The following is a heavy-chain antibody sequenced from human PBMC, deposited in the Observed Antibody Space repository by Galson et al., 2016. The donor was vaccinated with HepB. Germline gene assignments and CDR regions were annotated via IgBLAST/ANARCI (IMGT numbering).Heavy chain of an antibody. CDR3: PRERPVGYDDADHYNYGMDV. CDR2: ITPIFDTA. J-gene: IGHJ6*02. CDR1: GGTFSSYA. V-gene: IGHV1-69*13. D-gene: IGHD5-12*01. Sequence: VKVSCKASGGTFSSYAISWVRQAPGQGLEWMGGITPIFDTADYAQKFQGRVTITADESTSTAYMEVSSLRSEDTAVYYWPRERPVGYDDADHYNYGMDVWGQGTTVIVSS.